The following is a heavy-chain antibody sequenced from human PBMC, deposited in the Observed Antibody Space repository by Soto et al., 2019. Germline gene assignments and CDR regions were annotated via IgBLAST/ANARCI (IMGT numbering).Heavy chain of an antibody. Sequence: VASVKVSCKASGGTFSSYAISWVRQAPGQGLEWMGGIIPIFGTANYAQKFQGRVTITADESTSTAYMELSSLRSEDTAVYYCARVPYYYDSSGYYAQGGMDVWGQGTTVTVSS. V-gene: IGHV1-69*13. J-gene: IGHJ6*02. CDR2: IIPIFGTA. CDR3: ARVPYYYDSSGYYAQGGMDV. CDR1: GGTFSSYA. D-gene: IGHD3-22*01.